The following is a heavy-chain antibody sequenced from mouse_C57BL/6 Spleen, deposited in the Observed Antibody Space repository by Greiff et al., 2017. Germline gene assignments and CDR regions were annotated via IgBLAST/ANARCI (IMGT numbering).Heavy chain of an antibody. D-gene: IGHD1-1*01. V-gene: IGHV1-69*01. CDR3: FITTVVAPFDY. J-gene: IGHJ2*01. Sequence: VQLQQPGAELVMPGASVKLSCKASGYTFTSYWMHWVKQRPGQGLEWIGEIDPSDSYTNYNQKFKGKSTLTVDKSSSTAYMQLSSLTSEDSAVXYCFITTVVAPFDYWGQGTTLTVSS. CDR1: GYTFTSYW. CDR2: IDPSDSYT.